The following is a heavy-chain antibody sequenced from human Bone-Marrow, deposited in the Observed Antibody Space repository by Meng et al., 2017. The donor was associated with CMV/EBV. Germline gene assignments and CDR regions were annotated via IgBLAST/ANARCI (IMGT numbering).Heavy chain of an antibody. CDR3: AKDGGYSYVSYYYYYGMDV. V-gene: IGHV3-30*02. Sequence: GGSLRLSCAASGFTFSSSAMHWVRQAPGKGLEWVAFIRYDGSNKYYADSVKGRFTISRDNSKNTLYLQMNSLRAEDTAVYYCAKDGGYSYVSYYYYYGMDVWGQGTTVTVSS. CDR2: IRYDGSNK. D-gene: IGHD5-18*01. CDR1: GFTFSSSA. J-gene: IGHJ6*02.